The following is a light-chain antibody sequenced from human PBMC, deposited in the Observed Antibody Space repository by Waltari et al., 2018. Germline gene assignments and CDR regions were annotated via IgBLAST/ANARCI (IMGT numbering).Light chain of an antibody. CDR1: QGISSY. Sequence: AIRMTQSPSSLSASTGDRVTITCRASQGISSYLGWYQQKPGKAPTLLIYAGSTLQSGIPSRFSGSGFGTDFTLTITCLQSEDFATYYCQQYYAYPGTFGQGTKVEI. J-gene: IGKJ1*01. V-gene: IGKV1-8*01. CDR3: QQYYAYPGT. CDR2: AGS.